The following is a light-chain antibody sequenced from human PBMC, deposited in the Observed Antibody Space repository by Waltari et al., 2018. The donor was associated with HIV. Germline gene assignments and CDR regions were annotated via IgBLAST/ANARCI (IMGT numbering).Light chain of an antibody. CDR1: QSLSSTY. J-gene: IGKJ1*01. CDR3: QQYGRSSWT. CDR2: GAS. V-gene: IGKV3-20*01. Sequence: EIVLTQSPGTLSLSPGESATLSCRASQSLSSTYLAWYQHKPGQSPRLLIYGASTRATGIPGRFSGSVSGTDFTLTISRLEPEDFAVYYCQQYGRSSWTFGQGTKVEI.